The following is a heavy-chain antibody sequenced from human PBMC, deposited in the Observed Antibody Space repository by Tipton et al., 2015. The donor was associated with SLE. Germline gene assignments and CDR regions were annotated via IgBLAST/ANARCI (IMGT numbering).Heavy chain of an antibody. Sequence: SLRLSCAASRFTFSSYALSWVRQAPGKGLEWVSAISGSGGTTYYTDSVKGRFTISRDNSKNTLYLQMNSLRAEDTAIYYCAKGGAVAGLCDYWGQGTLVTVSS. J-gene: IGHJ4*02. CDR3: AKGGAVAGLCDY. D-gene: IGHD6-19*01. CDR1: RFTFSSYA. CDR2: ISGSGGTT. V-gene: IGHV3-23*01.